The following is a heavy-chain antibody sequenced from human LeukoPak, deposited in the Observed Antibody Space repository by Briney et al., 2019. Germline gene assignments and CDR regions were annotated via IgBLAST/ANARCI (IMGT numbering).Heavy chain of an antibody. CDR1: GFTVSSNY. D-gene: IGHD3-10*01. Sequence: LRLSRAASGFTVSSNYMSWIRQHPGKGLEWIGYIYYSGSTYYNPSLKSRVTISVDTSKNQFSLKLSSVTAADTAVYYCARDRAPGDYYGSGSLGYYYGMDVWGQGTTVTVSS. J-gene: IGHJ6*02. V-gene: IGHV4-31*02. CDR3: ARDRAPGDYYGSGSLGYYYGMDV. CDR2: IYYSGST.